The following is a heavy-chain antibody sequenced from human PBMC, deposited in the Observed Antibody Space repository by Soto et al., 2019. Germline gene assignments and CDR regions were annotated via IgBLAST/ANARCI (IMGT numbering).Heavy chain of an antibody. J-gene: IGHJ5*02. CDR3: ASHGGRNWFDP. Sequence: SVKVSCKASGGTFSSYTISWVRQAPGQGLEWMGRIIPILGIANYAQKFQGRVKITADKSTSTAYMELSSLRFEDTAVYYCASHGGRNWFDPWGQGTLVTVSS. CDR1: GGTFSSYT. CDR2: IIPILGIA. V-gene: IGHV1-69*02.